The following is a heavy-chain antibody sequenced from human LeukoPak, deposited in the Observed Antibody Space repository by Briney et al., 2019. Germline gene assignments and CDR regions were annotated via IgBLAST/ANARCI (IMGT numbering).Heavy chain of an antibody. D-gene: IGHD6-19*01. J-gene: IGHJ4*02. Sequence: PSETLSLTCAVYGGSFSGYYWSWIRQPPGKGLEWIGEINHSGSTNYNPSLKSRVTISVDTSKNQFSLKLSSVTAADTAVYYCARGSNSSGHSLYYFDYWGQGTLVTVSS. CDR1: GGSFSGYY. CDR2: INHSGST. CDR3: ARGSNSSGHSLYYFDY. V-gene: IGHV4-34*01.